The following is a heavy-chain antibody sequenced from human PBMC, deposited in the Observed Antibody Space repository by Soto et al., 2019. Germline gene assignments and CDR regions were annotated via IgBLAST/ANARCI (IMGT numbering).Heavy chain of an antibody. CDR2: IKQDGSEK. V-gene: IGHV3-7*01. CDR1: GFTFSSYW. Sequence: PGGSLRLSCAASGFTFSSYWMSWVRQAPGKGLEWVANIKQDGSEKYYVDSVKGRFTISRDNAKSSLYLQMNSLRAEDTAVYYCARDRHGTTEWLLMIDYWGQGTLVTVSS. J-gene: IGHJ4*02. D-gene: IGHD3-3*01. CDR3: ARDRHGTTEWLLMIDY.